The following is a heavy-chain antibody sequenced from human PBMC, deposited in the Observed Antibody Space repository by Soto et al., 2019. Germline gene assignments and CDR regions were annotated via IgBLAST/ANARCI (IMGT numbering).Heavy chain of an antibody. CDR3: AKVSIDQSYYFDY. V-gene: IGHV3-9*01. CDR2: ISWNSGSI. Sequence: PGGSLRLSCAASGFTFDDYAMHWVRQAPGKGLEWVSGISWNSGSIGYADSVKGRFTISRDNAKNSLYLQMNSLRAEDTALYYCAKVSIDQSYYFDYWGQGTLVTVSS. D-gene: IGHD3-16*02. CDR1: GFTFDDYA. J-gene: IGHJ4*02.